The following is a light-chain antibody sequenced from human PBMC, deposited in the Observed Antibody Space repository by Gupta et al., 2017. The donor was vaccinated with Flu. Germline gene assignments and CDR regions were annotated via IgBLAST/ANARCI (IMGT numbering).Light chain of an antibody. V-gene: IGKV2-28*01. Sequence: DIVMSQSPLSLPVTPGEPASISCRASQSLQHSNGYNYLDWYLQKPGQSPQLLIYLGSTRASGVPDRFSGSGSGTDFTLKISRVEAEDVGVYYCMQALQTPLTFGGGTKVEIK. CDR2: LGS. CDR1: QSLQHSNGYNY. CDR3: MQALQTPLT. J-gene: IGKJ4*01.